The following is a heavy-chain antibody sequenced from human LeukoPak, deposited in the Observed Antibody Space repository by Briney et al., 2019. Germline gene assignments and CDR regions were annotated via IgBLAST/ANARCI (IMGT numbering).Heavy chain of an antibody. CDR1: GYTFTSYD. CDR3: ARDYFTYYYDSSGYQPYWYFDL. V-gene: IGHV1-8*01. D-gene: IGHD3-22*01. Sequence: ASVKVSCKASGYTFTSYDINWVRQATGQGLEWMGWMNPNSGNTGYAQKFQGRVTMTRNTSISTAYMELSSLRSEDTAVYYCARDYFTYYYDSSGYQPYWYFDLWGRGTLVTVSS. J-gene: IGHJ2*01. CDR2: MNPNSGNT.